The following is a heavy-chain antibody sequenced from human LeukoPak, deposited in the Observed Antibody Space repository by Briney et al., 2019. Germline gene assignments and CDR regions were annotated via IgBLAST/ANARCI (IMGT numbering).Heavy chain of an antibody. J-gene: IGHJ4*02. Sequence: GGSLRLSCAASGFTFSSYSMTWVRQAPGKGLEWVSSISSSSSYTYYADSVKGRFTISRDNAKNSLYLQMNSLRAEDTAVYYCARAPYYYDSSGYYAGWGQGTLVTVSS. V-gene: IGHV3-21*01. CDR2: ISSSSSYT. CDR3: ARAPYYYDSSGYYAG. D-gene: IGHD3-22*01. CDR1: GFTFSSYS.